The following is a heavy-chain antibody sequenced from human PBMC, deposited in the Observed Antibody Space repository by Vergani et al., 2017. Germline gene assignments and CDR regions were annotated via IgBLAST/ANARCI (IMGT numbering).Heavy chain of an antibody. CDR1: GGSISSSGYY. CDR3: ARTQSPKFWSGYYMDV. Sequence: QVQLQESGPGLVKPSQTLSLTCTVSGGSISSSGYYWSWIRQHPGKGLEWIGYIYYSGSTYYNPSLKSRVTISVDTSKNQFSLKLSSVTAADTAVYYCARTQSPKFWSGYYMDVWGKGTTVTVSS. D-gene: IGHD3-3*01. J-gene: IGHJ6*03. CDR2: IYYSGST. V-gene: IGHV4-31*03.